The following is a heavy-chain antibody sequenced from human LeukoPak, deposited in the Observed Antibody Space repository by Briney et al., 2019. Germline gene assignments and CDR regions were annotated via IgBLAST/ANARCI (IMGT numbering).Heavy chain of an antibody. CDR2: IKQDGSEK. Sequence: GRSLRLSCAASGFTFSSYGMSWVRQAPGKGLEWVADIKQDGSEKYYVDSVKGRFTISRDNAKNALYLQMNSLRAEDTAVYYCARDDCSSISCYHNWFDPWGQGTLVTVSS. CDR1: GFTFSSYG. CDR3: ARDDCSSISCYHNWFDP. J-gene: IGHJ5*02. D-gene: IGHD2-2*01. V-gene: IGHV3-7*01.